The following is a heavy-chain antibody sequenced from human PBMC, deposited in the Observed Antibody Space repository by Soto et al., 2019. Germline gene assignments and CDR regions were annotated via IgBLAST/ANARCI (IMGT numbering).Heavy chain of an antibody. V-gene: IGHV4-31*03. Sequence: SETLSLICTVSGGSISSGGYYWSWIRQHPGKGLEWIGYIYYSGSTYYNPSLKSRVTISVDTSKNQFSLKLSSVTAADTAVYYCARGISTSPDYWGQGTLVTVS. D-gene: IGHD2-2*01. J-gene: IGHJ4*02. CDR1: GGSISSGGYY. CDR3: ARGISTSPDY. CDR2: IYYSGST.